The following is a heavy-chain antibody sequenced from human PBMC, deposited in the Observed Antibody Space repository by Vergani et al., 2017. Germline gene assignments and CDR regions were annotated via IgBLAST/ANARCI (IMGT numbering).Heavy chain of an antibody. Sequence: QVQRVEAGGGVVQPGGFLRLSCAASGFTFNSYGMHWVRQAPGKGLDWVAFIRYDGSNKYYADSVKGRFTISRDNSKNTLYLQMNSLRADDTAVYYCAKKDYWGQGTLVTVSS. V-gene: IGHV3-30*02. CDR1: GFTFNSYG. CDR3: AKKDY. J-gene: IGHJ4*02. CDR2: IRYDGSNK.